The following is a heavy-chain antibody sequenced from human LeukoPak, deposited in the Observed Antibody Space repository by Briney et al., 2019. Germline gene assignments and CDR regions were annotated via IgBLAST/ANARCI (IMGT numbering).Heavy chain of an antibody. CDR3: ARDPGAFPYFFDY. CDR1: GFTVNNNY. Sequence: GGSLRLSCVASGFTVNNNYMNWVRQGPGKGLEWVSVISSGGSTYYADSVRGRFTISRDNSKNTLYLQMNSLRVEDTAVYFCARDPGAFPYFFDYWGQGTLVTVSS. CDR2: ISSGGST. V-gene: IGHV3-53*01. D-gene: IGHD4/OR15-4a*01. J-gene: IGHJ4*02.